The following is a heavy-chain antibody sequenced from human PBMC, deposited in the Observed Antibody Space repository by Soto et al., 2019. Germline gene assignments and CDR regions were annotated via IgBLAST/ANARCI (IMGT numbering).Heavy chain of an antibody. V-gene: IGHV1-2*04. Sequence: ASVKVSCKASGYTFTGYYMHWVRQAPGQGLEWMGWINPNSGGTNYAQKFQGWVTMTRDTSISTAYMELSRLRSDDTAVYYCARDARFGYCSGGSCLGFGIWGQGTMVTVSS. CDR1: GYTFTGYY. CDR3: ARDARFGYCSGGSCLGFGI. CDR2: INPNSGGT. D-gene: IGHD2-15*01. J-gene: IGHJ3*02.